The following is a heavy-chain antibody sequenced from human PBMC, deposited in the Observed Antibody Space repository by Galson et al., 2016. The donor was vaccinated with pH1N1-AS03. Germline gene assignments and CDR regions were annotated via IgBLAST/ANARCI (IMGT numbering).Heavy chain of an antibody. CDR1: GFRLTSIA. Sequence: SLRLSCAASGFRLTSIAMTWVRQAPGKGLEWVSGVVTSGDTYFADSVKGRFSISRDDSKNTMYLQMDSLGVEDTAIYYCAIDRVYNDAQWVFDCWGQGTPVTVSS. D-gene: IGHD5-24*01. CDR3: AIDRVYNDAQWVFDC. J-gene: IGHJ4*02. V-gene: IGHV3-23*01. CDR2: VVTSGDT.